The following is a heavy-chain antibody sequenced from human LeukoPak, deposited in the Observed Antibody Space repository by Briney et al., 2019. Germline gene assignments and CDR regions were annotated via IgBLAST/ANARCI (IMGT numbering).Heavy chain of an antibody. V-gene: IGHV3-21*01. Sequence: PGGSLRLSCVGSGFTFSTYNMHWVRQAPGKGLEWVSTISSSSSSGSYIYYADSVKGRFTISRDNAKNSLYLQMNSLRAEDTAVYYCARWGLDYCSGGSCYVPGDYWGQGTLVTVSS. J-gene: IGHJ4*02. CDR2: ISSSSSSGSYI. CDR1: GFTFSTYN. D-gene: IGHD2-15*01. CDR3: ARWGLDYCSGGSCYVPGDY.